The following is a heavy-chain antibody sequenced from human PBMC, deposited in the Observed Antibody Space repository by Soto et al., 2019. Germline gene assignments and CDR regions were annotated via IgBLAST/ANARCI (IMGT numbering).Heavy chain of an antibody. CDR1: GYSISSGYY. CDR3: ARGLQYGGNSAY. CDR2: IFHSGST. Sequence: LSLTCGVSGYSISSGYYWGWIRQPPGKGLEWIASIFHSGSTYYNPSLKSRVTISVDTSKNQFSLKLSSVTAADTAVYYCARGLQYGGNSAYWGQGTLVTVSS. J-gene: IGHJ4*02. V-gene: IGHV4-38-2*01. D-gene: IGHD2-21*02.